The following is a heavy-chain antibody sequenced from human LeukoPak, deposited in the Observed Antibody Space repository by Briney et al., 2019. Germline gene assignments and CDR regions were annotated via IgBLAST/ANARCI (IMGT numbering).Heavy chain of an antibody. Sequence: GGSLRLSCAASGFTFDDYAMHWVPPAPGKGLEWVSGISWNSGSIDYADSVKGRFTISRDNAKNSLYLQMNSLRAEDTALYYCAKDLVLRYFEGSLDYCGQGTLVTVSS. CDR1: GFTFDDYA. V-gene: IGHV3-9*01. CDR3: AKDLVLRYFEGSLDY. J-gene: IGHJ4*02. CDR2: ISWNSGSI. D-gene: IGHD3-9*01.